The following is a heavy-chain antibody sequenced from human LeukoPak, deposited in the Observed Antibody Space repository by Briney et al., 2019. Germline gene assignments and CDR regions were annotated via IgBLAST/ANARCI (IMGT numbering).Heavy chain of an antibody. CDR3: ARLYSYNMEIDY. D-gene: IGHD5-18*01. CDR2: LYSGGNT. CDR1: GFTVSSNY. V-gene: IGHV3-53*01. J-gene: IGHJ4*02. Sequence: GGSLRLSCAASGFTVSSNYMSWVRQAPGKGLEWVSVLYSGGNTFYADSVKGRFTISRDNAKNSLYLQMNSLRAEDTAVYYCARLYSYNMEIDYWGQGTLVTVSS.